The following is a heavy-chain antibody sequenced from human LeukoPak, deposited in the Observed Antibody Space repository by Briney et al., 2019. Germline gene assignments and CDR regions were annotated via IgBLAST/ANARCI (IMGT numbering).Heavy chain of an antibody. CDR3: VRSCSSGSCYGYKDY. Sequence: GGSLRLSCATSGFTFSSYWMHWARQVPGKGLVWDSRVNGDGTSTSYADSVQGRFTISRDNAKNTLYLYMNSLRGDDTAIYFCVRSCSSGSCYGYKDYWGQGTLVTVSS. D-gene: IGHD2-2*01. CDR2: VNGDGTST. J-gene: IGHJ4*02. CDR1: GFTFSSYW. V-gene: IGHV3-74*01.